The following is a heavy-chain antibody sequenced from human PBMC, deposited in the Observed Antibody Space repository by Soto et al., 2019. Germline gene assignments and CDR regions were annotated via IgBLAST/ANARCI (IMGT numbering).Heavy chain of an antibody. CDR3: ARDIGRTFDY. CDR1: GFTVSSYC. Sequence: EVQLVESRGGLVQPGGSLRLSCAASGFTVSSYCMHWVRQAPGKGLVWVSRINSDGTSTTYADSVKGRFTISRVNAKNTLYLQMNSLRAEDTAVYYCARDIGRTFDYWGQGTLVTVSS. J-gene: IGHJ4*02. CDR2: INSDGTST. V-gene: IGHV3-74*01. D-gene: IGHD2-15*01.